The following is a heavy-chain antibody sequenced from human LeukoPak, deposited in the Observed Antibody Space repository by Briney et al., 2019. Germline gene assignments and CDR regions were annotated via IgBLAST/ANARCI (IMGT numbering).Heavy chain of an antibody. CDR1: GGTFGSYA. V-gene: IGHV1-69*13. J-gene: IGHJ4*02. D-gene: IGHD2-2*01. Sequence: SVKVSCKASGGTFGSYAISWVRQAPGQGLEWMGGIIPIFGTANYAQKFQGRVTITADESTSTAYMELSSLRSEDTAVYYCARKEGYCSSTSCYGGEGYWGQGTLVTVSS. CDR3: ARKEGYCSSTSCYGGEGY. CDR2: IIPIFGTA.